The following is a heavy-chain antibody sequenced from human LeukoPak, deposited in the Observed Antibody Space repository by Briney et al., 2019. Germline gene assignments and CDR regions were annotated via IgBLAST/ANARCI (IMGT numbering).Heavy chain of an antibody. V-gene: IGHV1-46*01. Sequence: ASVKVSCKASGYTFTTYSMHWVRQAPGQGLEWMGRINPSGRSTSYAQKFQGRVIMTRDTSTSTVYMEMSSLRSDDTAVFYCANIEADGDYWGQGTLVTVSS. CDR3: ANIEADGDY. J-gene: IGHJ4*02. CDR1: GYTFTTYS. D-gene: IGHD6-13*01. CDR2: INPSGRST.